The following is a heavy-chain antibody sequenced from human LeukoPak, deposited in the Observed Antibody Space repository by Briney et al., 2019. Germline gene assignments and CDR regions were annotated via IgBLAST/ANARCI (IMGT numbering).Heavy chain of an antibody. J-gene: IGHJ4*02. CDR3: ARATWDS. D-gene: IGHD2-15*01. Sequence: GGSLRLSCAASGFTFSDYTMNWVRQAPGKGLEWVSSISPSSSYMYYADSVKGRFTISRNNTKNSLYLQMNSLRAEDTAVYYCARATWDSWGQGALVTVSS. V-gene: IGHV3-21*01. CDR2: ISPSSSYM. CDR1: GFTFSDYT.